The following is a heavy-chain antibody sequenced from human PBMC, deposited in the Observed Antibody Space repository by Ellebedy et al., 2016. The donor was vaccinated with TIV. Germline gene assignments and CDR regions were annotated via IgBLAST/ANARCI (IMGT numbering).Heavy chain of an antibody. Sequence: GESLKISCAASGFSISDHYISWVRQAPGKGLEWVANVKQDGSDKFYVDSVKGRFTISRDNPNNSLYLQTNSLRAEDTAVYYCAKDRAATGSHFDYWGQGTLVTVSS. CDR1: GFSISDHY. CDR2: VKQDGSDK. D-gene: IGHD6-13*01. CDR3: AKDRAATGSHFDY. V-gene: IGHV3-7*03. J-gene: IGHJ4*02.